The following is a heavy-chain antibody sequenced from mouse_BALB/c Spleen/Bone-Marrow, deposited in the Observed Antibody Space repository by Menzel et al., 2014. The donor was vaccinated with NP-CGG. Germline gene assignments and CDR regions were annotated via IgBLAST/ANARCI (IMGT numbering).Heavy chain of an antibody. CDR2: IDTSDSYT. CDR3: AREDYGYGAMDY. V-gene: IGHV1-69*01. CDR1: GYTFTDYW. D-gene: IGHD2-2*01. Sequence: VKLVESGAELVMPGASVKMSCKASGYTFTDYWMHWVKQRPGQGLEWIGAIDTSDSYTSYNQKFKGKATLTVDESSSTAYMQLSSLTSEDSAVYYCAREDYGYGAMDYWGQGTSVTVSS. J-gene: IGHJ4*01.